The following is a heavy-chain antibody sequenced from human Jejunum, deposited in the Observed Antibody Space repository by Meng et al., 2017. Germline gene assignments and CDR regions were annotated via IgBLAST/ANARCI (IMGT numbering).Heavy chain of an antibody. CDR3: ARSPYSGSALPFFDY. J-gene: IGHJ4*02. V-gene: IGHV4-30-4*01. D-gene: IGHD1-26*01. Sequence: QGQMPESGPGLGKPLQTLFLTCPVSGDSFNSPDYYWSWIRQPPEKGLEWIGYIYYSGSTYYNPSLKSRVSISGDTSNKQFSLKLTSVTAADTAVYYCARSPYSGSALPFFDYWGQGSLVTVSS. CDR1: GDSFNSPDYY. CDR2: IYYSGST.